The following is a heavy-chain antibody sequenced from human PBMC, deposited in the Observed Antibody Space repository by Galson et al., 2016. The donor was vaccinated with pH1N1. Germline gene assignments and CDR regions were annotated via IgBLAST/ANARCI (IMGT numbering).Heavy chain of an antibody. CDR3: ERAWGIGAARPLDS. J-gene: IGHJ4*02. CDR2: IGSSGNV. Sequence: SLRLSCAASGFTLSDYYMNWIRETPERGLEWLSSIGSSGNVAYAASCKGRFTIHRDNAQNSLLLQMDSVRVDDMALYSCERAWGIGAARPLDSWGQGALVIVSS. CDR1: GFTLSDYY. D-gene: IGHD6-6*01. V-gene: IGHV3-11*01.